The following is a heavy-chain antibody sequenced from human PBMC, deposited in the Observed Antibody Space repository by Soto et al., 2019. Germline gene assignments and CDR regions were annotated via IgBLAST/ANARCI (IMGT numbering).Heavy chain of an antibody. J-gene: IGHJ3*02. V-gene: IGHV4-31*03. CDR1: GGSLSGGGYY. CDR3: AGAVMLWLDVPASDI. D-gene: IGHD5-18*01. Sequence: QVQLQESGPGLVKPSQTLSLPCTVSGGSLSGGGYYWSWIRQHPGKGLEWVGYIYYSGSTYYNLSLNSRVSISVDTSKNRCSLKLRDVTVSDTAVYYGAGAVMLWLDVPASDIWGRGTMVTVSS. CDR2: IYYSGST.